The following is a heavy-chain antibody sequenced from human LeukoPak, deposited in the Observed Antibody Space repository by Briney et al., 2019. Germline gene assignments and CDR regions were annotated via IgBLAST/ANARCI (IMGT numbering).Heavy chain of an antibody. V-gene: IGHV3-23*01. CDR1: GFTFSSYA. D-gene: IGHD1-7*01. CDR2: ISGSGGST. CDR3: AKGTTSGSTYHYYYYMDV. J-gene: IGHJ6*03. Sequence: GGSLRLSCAASGFTFSSYAMSWVRQAPGKGLEWVSEISGSGGSTYYADSVKGRFTISRDSSKNTLYLQMNSLRAEDTAVYYCAKGTTSGSTYHYYYYMDVWGKGTTVTVSS.